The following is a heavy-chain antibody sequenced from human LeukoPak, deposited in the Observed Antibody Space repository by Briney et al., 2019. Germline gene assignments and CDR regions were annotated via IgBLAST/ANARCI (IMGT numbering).Heavy chain of an antibody. CDR2: IKSDGSST. D-gene: IGHD3-10*01. J-gene: IGHJ4*02. V-gene: IGHV3-74*01. Sequence: GGSLRLSCAASGFSFSSYWMHWVRQAPGKGLVWVARIKSDGSSTDYADYVKGRFTISRDNAKNTLYLQMNSLRAEDTAVYSCVCITITGGQGTLVTVSS. CDR3: VCITIT. CDR1: GFSFSSYW.